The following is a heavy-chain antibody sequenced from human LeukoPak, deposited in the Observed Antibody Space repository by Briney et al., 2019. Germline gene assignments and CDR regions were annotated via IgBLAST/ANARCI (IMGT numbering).Heavy chain of an antibody. V-gene: IGHV3-43*01. J-gene: IGHJ6*02. D-gene: IGHD3-16*02. CDR1: GFIFDNYN. Sequence: GGSLRLSCAASGFIFDNYNMHWVRQAPGKVLEWLSLINWDGGVTYYADSVNGRFTISRENSKNSLYLQMNSLRTEDTALYYCAKSSLVREAYRYDTLDVWGQGTTVTVSS. CDR2: INWDGGVT. CDR3: AKSSLVREAYRYDTLDV.